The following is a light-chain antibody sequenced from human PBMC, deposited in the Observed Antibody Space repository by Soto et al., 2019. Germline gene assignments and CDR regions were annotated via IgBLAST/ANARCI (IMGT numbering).Light chain of an antibody. J-gene: IGKJ4*01. V-gene: IGKV3D-20*02. CDR1: QSVSSSY. CDR3: QQRSNWPWLT. CDR2: DVF. Sequence: EIVLTQSPGTLSLSPGERATLSCRASQSVSSSYLAWYQQKPGQAPRLLIYDVFNRATGIPARFSGSGSGTDFTLTISSLEPEDFAVYYCQQRSNWPWLTFGGGTRVEIK.